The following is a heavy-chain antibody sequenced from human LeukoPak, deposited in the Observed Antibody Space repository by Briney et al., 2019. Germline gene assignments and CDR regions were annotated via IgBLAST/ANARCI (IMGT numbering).Heavy chain of an antibody. CDR1: GGSISSSSYY. V-gene: IGHV4-39*07. D-gene: IGHD4-17*01. J-gene: IGHJ4*02. CDR2: IYYSGST. Sequence: PSETLSLTCTVSGGSISSSSYYWGWIRQPPGKGLEWIGSIYYSGSTNYNPSLKSRVTMSVDTSKNQFSLKLSSVTAADTAVYYCARGSTVTTTVYYFDYWGQGTLVTVSS. CDR3: ARGSTVTTTVYYFDY.